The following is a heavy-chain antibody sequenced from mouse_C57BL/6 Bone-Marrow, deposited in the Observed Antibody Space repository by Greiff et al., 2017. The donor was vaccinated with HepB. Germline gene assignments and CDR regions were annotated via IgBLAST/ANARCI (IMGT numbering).Heavy chain of an antibody. V-gene: IGHV1-59*01. CDR2: IDPSDSYT. CDR1: GYTFTSYW. CDR3: AREDRTVDY. D-gene: IGHD2-14*01. Sequence: QVQLKQPGAELVRPGTSVKLSCKASGYTFTSYWMHWVKQRPGQGLEWIGVIDPSDSYTNYNQKFKGKATLTVDTSSSTAYMQLSSLTSEDSAVYYCAREDRTVDYWGQGTTLTVSS. J-gene: IGHJ2*01.